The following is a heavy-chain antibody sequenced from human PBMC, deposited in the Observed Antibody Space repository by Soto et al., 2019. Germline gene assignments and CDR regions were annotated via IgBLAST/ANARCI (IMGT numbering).Heavy chain of an antibody. CDR2: ISGSGGST. D-gene: IGHD3-16*01. V-gene: IGHV3-23*01. CDR1: GFTFSSYA. J-gene: IGHJ4*02. CDR3: AKDGGALTYIELDYFDY. Sequence: GGSLRLSCAASGFTFSSYAMSWVRQAPGKGLEWVSAISGSGGSTYYADSVKGRFTISRDDSKNTLYLQMNSLRAEDTAVYYCAKDGGALTYIELDYFDYGGQGTLVTVS.